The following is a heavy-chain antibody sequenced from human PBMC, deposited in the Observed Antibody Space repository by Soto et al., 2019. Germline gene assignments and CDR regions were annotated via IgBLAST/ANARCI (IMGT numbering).Heavy chain of an antibody. V-gene: IGHV4-39*07. J-gene: IGHJ6*03. Sequence: SETLSLTCTVSGGSVSSGSYYWSLIRQPPGKGLEWIGEINHSGSTNYNPSLKSRVTISVDTSKNQFSLKLSSVTAADTAVYYCARGLSYYYGSGSYGSASYYYYYMDVWGKGTTVTVSS. D-gene: IGHD3-10*01. CDR1: GGSVSSGSYY. CDR2: INHSGST. CDR3: ARGLSYYYGSGSYGSASYYYYYMDV.